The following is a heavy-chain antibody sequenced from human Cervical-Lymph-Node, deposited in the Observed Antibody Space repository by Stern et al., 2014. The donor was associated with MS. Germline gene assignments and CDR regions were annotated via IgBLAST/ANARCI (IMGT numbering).Heavy chain of an antibody. CDR1: RGTFSSYA. J-gene: IGHJ4*02. CDR3: AREVWSYRPIYFDY. Sequence: QVQLVQSAAEVKKPGSSVKVSCKASRGTFSSYALSWVRQAPGPGLDWNGGSIPIFGTANYAQKFQGRVTIPADESTSTAYMELSSLRSEDTAVYYCAREVWSYRPIYFDYWGQGTLVTVSS. D-gene: IGHD3-16*02. V-gene: IGHV1-69*12. CDR2: SIPIFGTA.